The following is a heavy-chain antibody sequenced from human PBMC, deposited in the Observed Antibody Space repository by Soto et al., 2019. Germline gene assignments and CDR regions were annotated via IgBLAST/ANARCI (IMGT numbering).Heavy chain of an antibody. V-gene: IGHV3-21*06. CDR3: ARSSGGSGKLWNYCGMDV. D-gene: IGHD3-10*01. Sequence: EVQLVESGGGLVKPGGSLRLSCAASGFTFSSYSMNWVRQAPGKGLEWVSSISSGSSYIYYADSVKGRFTISRDNAKNSVCLQMKSLRAEETAVYYCARSSGGSGKLWNYCGMDVWGQGTPVTVSS. J-gene: IGHJ6*01. CDR1: GFTFSSYS. CDR2: ISSGSSYI.